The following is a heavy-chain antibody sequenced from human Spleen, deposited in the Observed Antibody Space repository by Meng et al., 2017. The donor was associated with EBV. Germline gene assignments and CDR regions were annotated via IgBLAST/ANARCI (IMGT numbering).Heavy chain of an antibody. CDR3: AGRDHAPLY. Sequence: VGPQGSGPGLVKPSQPLSLTCAVSGDSISGGGNYWSWIRQPPGKGLEWLGYIYFSGSTYYNPSLRSRITISLDTSDNHFSLKLTSVTAADTAVYYCAGRDHAPLYWGQGALVTVSS. J-gene: IGHJ4*02. D-gene: IGHD1-14*01. CDR1: GDSISGGGNY. V-gene: IGHV4-30-4*01. CDR2: IYFSGST.